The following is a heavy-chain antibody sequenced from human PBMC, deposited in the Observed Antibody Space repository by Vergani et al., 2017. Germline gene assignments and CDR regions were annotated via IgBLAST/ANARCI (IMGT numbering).Heavy chain of an antibody. CDR2: ISAYNGNT. V-gene: IGHV1-18*01. CDR3: ARDLAYCGGDCYFGSLWYYYYYMDV. J-gene: IGHJ6*03. CDR1: GYTFTSYG. Sequence: QVQLVQSGAEVKKPGASVKVSCKASGYTFTSYGISWVRQAPGQGLEWMGWISAYNGNTNYAQKLQGRVTMTTDTSTSTAYMELRSLRSDDTAVYYCARDLAYCGGDCYFGSLWYYYYYMDVWGKGTTVTVSS. D-gene: IGHD2-21*02.